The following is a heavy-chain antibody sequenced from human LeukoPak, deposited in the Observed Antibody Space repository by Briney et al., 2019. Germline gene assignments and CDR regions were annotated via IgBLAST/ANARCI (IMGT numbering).Heavy chain of an antibody. D-gene: IGHD2-2*01. CDR3: ARDNPILSYCSSTSCPGRWFDP. Sequence: PSETLSLTCTVSGGSISSGGYYWSWIRQHPGKGLEWIGYIYYSGSTYYNLSLKSRVTISVDTSKNQFSLKLSSVTAADTAVYYCARDNPILSYCSSTSCPGRWFDPWGQGTLVTVSS. CDR2: IYYSGST. J-gene: IGHJ5*02. CDR1: GGSISSGGYY. V-gene: IGHV4-31*03.